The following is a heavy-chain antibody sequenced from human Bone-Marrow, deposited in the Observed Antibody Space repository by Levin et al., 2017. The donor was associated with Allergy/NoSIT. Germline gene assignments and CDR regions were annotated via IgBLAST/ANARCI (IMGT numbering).Heavy chain of an antibody. Sequence: GESLKISCETSGYTFSDYPMNWVRQAPGQGLEWMGWINTKTGTPTYAQGFTGRFVLSLDTSVTTAYLQISDLKAEDTAVYYCVRGYVSSNAETPSYWGQGTLVTVSS. CDR3: VRGYVSSNAETPSY. D-gene: IGHD2-2*01. V-gene: IGHV7-4-1*02. J-gene: IGHJ4*02. CDR2: INTKTGTP. CDR1: GYTFSDYP.